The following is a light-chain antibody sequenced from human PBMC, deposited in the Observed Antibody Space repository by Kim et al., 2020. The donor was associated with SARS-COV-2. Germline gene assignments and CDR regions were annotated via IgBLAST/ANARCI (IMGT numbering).Light chain of an antibody. J-gene: IGLJ1*01. CDR3: SSYTSSSTYV. CDR1: SSDVGGYNF. V-gene: IGLV2-14*03. CDR2: DVS. Sequence: GQSFTISCTGTSSDVGGYNFVSWYQQHPGKAPKLMIYDVSNRPSGVSNRFSGSKSANTASLTISGLQAEDEAEYYCSSYTSSSTYVFGTGTKVTVL.